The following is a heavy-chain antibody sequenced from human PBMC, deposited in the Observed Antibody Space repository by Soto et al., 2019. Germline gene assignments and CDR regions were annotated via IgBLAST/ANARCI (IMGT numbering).Heavy chain of an antibody. CDR1: GGSISSSNW. Sequence: PSETLSLTCAVSGGSISSSNWWSWVRQPPGKGLEWIGEIYHSGSTNYNPSLKSRVTISEDASKNQVSLRLTSVTAADTAVYFCAREQYNWKIWGQGTLVTVSS. CDR2: IYHSGST. D-gene: IGHD1-20*01. J-gene: IGHJ4*02. CDR3: AREQYNWKI. V-gene: IGHV4-4*02.